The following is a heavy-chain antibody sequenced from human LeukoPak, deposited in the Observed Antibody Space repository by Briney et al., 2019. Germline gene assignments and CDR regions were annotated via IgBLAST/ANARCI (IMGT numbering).Heavy chain of an antibody. CDR3: VRGVVGSGWDAFDI. D-gene: IGHD6-19*01. V-gene: IGHV3-7*03. Sequence: PGGSLRLSCAASGFTFSSYWMSWVRQSPGQGGEWVANIKQDRREKYYVNSVKGRFTISGDNAKNSLYLQMDSLRAEDTDVYYCVRGVVGSGWDAFDIWGQGTMVTVSS. J-gene: IGHJ3*02. CDR2: IKQDRREK. CDR1: GFTFSSYW.